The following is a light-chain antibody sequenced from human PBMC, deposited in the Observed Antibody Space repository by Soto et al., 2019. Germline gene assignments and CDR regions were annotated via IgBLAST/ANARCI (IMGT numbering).Light chain of an antibody. CDR1: QTIMTY. CDR2: AAS. CDR3: QQSYSTTIT. Sequence: DIQMTQSPSSLSASVGDEVTITCRASQTIMTYLNWYQLKPGKPPRLLIYAASSLQSGVPSRFSGSGSGTDFTLTISSLQPEDFATYYCQQSYSTTITFGQGTRLEIK. J-gene: IGKJ5*01. V-gene: IGKV1-39*01.